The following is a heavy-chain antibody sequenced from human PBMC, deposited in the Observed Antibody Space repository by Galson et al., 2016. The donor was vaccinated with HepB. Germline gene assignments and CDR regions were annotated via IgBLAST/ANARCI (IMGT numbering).Heavy chain of an antibody. V-gene: IGHV3-33*01. CDR1: GFSFSSCA. J-gene: IGHJ4*02. D-gene: IGHD3-22*01. Sequence: SLRLSCAASGFSFSSCAMHWVRQAPGKGLEWITLIWNDARETKYADSVRGRFTISKDNSANPLYLQMNTLRADDTAVYYCATGVTMIFRGDYWGQGTLVTVSS. CDR2: IWNDARET. CDR3: ATGVTMIFRGDY.